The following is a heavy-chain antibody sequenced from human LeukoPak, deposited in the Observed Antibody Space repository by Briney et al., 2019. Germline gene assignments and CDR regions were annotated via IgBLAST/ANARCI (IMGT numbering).Heavy chain of an antibody. V-gene: IGHV1-46*01. CDR1: GYTFTSYD. D-gene: IGHD3-3*01. CDR3: ARERRVLRFLEWLLFGMDV. CDR2: INPSGGST. Sequence: ASVKVSCKASGYTFTSYDINWVRQAPGQGLEWMGIINPSGGSTSYAQKFQGRVTMTRDTSTSTVYMELSSLRSEDTAVYYCARERRVLRFLEWLLFGMDVWGQGTTVTVSS. J-gene: IGHJ6*02.